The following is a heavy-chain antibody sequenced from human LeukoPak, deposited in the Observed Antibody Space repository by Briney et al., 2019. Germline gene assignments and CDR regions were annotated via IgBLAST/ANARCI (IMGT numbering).Heavy chain of an antibody. CDR1: GYXXTXXY. Sequence: VSCXXXGYXXTXXYMHWVRQAPGXGLEWMGIINPSGGSTSYAQKFQGRVTMTRDTSTSTVYMELGSLRSEDTAVYYCARDSSLTYYYDSSGYYYDYWGQGTLVTVSS. V-gene: IGHV1-46*01. CDR2: INPSGGST. D-gene: IGHD3-22*01. CDR3: ARDSSLTYYYDSSGYYYDY. J-gene: IGHJ4*02.